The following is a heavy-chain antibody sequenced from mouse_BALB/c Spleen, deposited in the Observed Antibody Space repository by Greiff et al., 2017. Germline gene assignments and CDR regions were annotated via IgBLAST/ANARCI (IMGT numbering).Heavy chain of an antibody. D-gene: IGHD2-1*01. CDR3: AREGNYFYAMDY. CDR1: GYTFTDYN. V-gene: IGHV1S29*02. CDR2: IYPYNGGT. J-gene: IGHJ4*01. Sequence: VQLKESGPELVKPGASVKISCKASGYTFTDYNMHWVKQSHGKSLEWIGYIYPYNGGTGYNQKFKSKATLTVDNSSSTAYMELRSLTSEDSAVYYCAREGNYFYAMDYWGQGTSVTVSS.